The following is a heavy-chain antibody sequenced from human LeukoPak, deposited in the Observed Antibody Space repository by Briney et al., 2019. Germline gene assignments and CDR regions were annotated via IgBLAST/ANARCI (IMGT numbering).Heavy chain of an antibody. CDR1: GGSISSYY. CDR2: IYYSGST. CDR3: ARIVEGYMDV. Sequence: SETLSLTCTVSGGSISSYYWSWIRQPPGKGLEWIGYIYYSGSTNYNPSLKSRVTISVDTSKNQFSLKLGSVTAADTAVYYCARIVEGYMDVWGKGTTVTVSS. D-gene: IGHD1-26*01. V-gene: IGHV4-59*01. J-gene: IGHJ6*03.